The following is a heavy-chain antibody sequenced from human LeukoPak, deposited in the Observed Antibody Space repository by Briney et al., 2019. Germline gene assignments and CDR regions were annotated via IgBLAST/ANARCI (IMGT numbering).Heavy chain of an antibody. CDR3: ALTVEYYDFWSGPYYGMDV. Sequence: ASVKVSCKASGYTFTSYAMHWVRQAPGERLEWMGWINAGNGNTKYSQKFQGRVTITRDTSASTAYMELSSLRSEDTAVYYCALTVEYYDFWSGPYYGMDVWGQGTKVTVSS. CDR2: INAGNGNT. D-gene: IGHD3-3*01. CDR1: GYTFTSYA. V-gene: IGHV1-3*01. J-gene: IGHJ6*02.